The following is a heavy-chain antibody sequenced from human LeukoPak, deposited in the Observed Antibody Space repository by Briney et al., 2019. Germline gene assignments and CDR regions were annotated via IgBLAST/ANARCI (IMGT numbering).Heavy chain of an antibody. CDR2: IRSKANSYAT. CDR3: TRPHTYYYDSSGGDY. CDR1: GFTFSGSA. D-gene: IGHD3-22*01. Sequence: GGSLRLSCAASGFTFSGSAMHWVRLASGKGLEWVGRIRSKANSYATAYAASVKGRFTISRDDSKNTAYLQMNSLKTEDTAVYYCTRPHTYYYDSSGGDYWGQGTLVTVSS. J-gene: IGHJ4*02. V-gene: IGHV3-73*01.